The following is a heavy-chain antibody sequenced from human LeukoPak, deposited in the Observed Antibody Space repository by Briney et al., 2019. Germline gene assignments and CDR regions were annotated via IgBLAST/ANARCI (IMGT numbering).Heavy chain of an antibody. Sequence: PGGSLRLSCAASGFTFSSYEMNWVRQAPGKGLEWVSYISSSGSTIYYADSVKGRFTISRDNAKNSLYLQMNSLRAEDTGVYYCARAGYYYGSGPVFDYWGQGTLVTVSS. V-gene: IGHV3-48*03. CDR2: ISSSGSTI. CDR1: GFTFSSYE. CDR3: ARAGYYYGSGPVFDY. D-gene: IGHD3-10*01. J-gene: IGHJ4*02.